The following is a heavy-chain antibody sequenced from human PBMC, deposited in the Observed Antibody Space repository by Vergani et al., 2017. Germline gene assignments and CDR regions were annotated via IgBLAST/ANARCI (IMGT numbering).Heavy chain of an antibody. CDR1: GFTFSSYW. V-gene: IGHV3-7*01. Sequence: VQLVESGGGVVQPGRSLRLSCAASGFTFSSYWMSWVRQAPGKGLEWVANIKQDGSEKYYVDSVKGRFTISRDNAKNSLYLQMNSLRAEDTAVYYCARDGAARYYYYYGMDVWGQGTTVTVSS. CDR3: ARDGAARYYYYYGMDV. J-gene: IGHJ6*02. D-gene: IGHD6-6*01. CDR2: IKQDGSEK.